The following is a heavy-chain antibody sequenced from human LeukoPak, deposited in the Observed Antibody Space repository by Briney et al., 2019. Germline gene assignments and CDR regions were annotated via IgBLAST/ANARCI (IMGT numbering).Heavy chain of an antibody. CDR2: ISYDGSNK. Sequence: GGSLRLSCAASGFTFSSYEMHWVRQAPGKGLEWVAVISYDGSNKYYADSVKGRFTISRDNSKNTLYLQMNRLRAEDTAVYLCSGGYYYGMDVWGQGTTVTVSS. V-gene: IGHV3-30*04. D-gene: IGHD3-10*02. J-gene: IGHJ6*02. CDR3: SGGYYYGMDV. CDR1: GFTFSSYE.